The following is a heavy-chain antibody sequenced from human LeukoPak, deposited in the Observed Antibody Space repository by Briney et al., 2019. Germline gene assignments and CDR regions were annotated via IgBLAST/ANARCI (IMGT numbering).Heavy chain of an antibody. CDR1: GYTFTAYA. J-gene: IGHJ4*02. CDR3: ARVYMVRGVIMSFDY. D-gene: IGHD3-10*01. Sequence: ASVKVSCKASGYTFTAYAIHWVRQAPGQRLEWMGWINAGNGNTKSSQKFQGRVTITRDTSASTAYMELSSLRSEDTAVYYCARVYMVRGVIMSFDYWGQGTLVTVSS. CDR2: INAGNGNT. V-gene: IGHV1-3*01.